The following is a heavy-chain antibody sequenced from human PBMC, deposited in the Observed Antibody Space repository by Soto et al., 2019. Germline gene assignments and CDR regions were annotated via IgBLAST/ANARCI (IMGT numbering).Heavy chain of an antibody. D-gene: IGHD2-15*01. V-gene: IGHV4-31*03. CDR3: GYCFKTGCHI. J-gene: IGHJ4*02. Sequence: SETLSLTCTVSGGSISSGGYYWSWIRQHPGKGLEWIGYIYYSGSTYYNPSLKSRVTISVDTSKNQFSLQLKSVTLEDTAVYYCGYCFKTGCHIWGQGTLVTVSS. CDR2: IYYSGST. CDR1: GGSISSGGYY.